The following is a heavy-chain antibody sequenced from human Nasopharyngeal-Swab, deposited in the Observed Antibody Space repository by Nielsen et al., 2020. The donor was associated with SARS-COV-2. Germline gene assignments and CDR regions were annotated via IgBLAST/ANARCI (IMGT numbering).Heavy chain of an antibody. CDR3: AKSKAVAGYYDY. CDR2: IYSGGSSI. D-gene: IGHD6-19*01. V-gene: IGHV3-23*03. J-gene: IGHJ4*02. CDR1: GFTFSSYA. Sequence: GESLKISCAASGFTFSSYAMSWVRQAPGKGLEWVSVIYSGGSSIYYADSVKGRFTISRDNSKNTLYLQMNSLRAEDTAVYYCAKSKAVAGYYDYWGQGTLVTVSS.